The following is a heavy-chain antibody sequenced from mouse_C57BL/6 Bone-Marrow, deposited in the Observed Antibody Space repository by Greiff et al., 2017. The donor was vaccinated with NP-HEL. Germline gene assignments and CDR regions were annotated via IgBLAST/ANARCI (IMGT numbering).Heavy chain of an antibody. CDR1: GFTFSDFY. CDR2: SRNKANDYTT. Sequence: DVKLVESGGGLVQSGRSLRLSCATSGFTFSDFYMEWVRQAPGKGLEWIAASRNKANDYTTEYSASVKGRFIVSRDTSQSILYLQMNALRAEDTAIYYCAREAYWGQGTLVTVSA. CDR3: AREAY. V-gene: IGHV7-1*01. J-gene: IGHJ3*01.